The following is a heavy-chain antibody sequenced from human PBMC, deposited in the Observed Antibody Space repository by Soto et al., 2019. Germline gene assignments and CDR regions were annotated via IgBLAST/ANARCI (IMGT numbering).Heavy chain of an antibody. CDR3: AKDLNFGPDY. J-gene: IGHJ4*02. V-gene: IGHV1-46*01. CDR1: GFTFTTFY. Sequence: GASVKVSCKTSGFTFTTFYIHWMRQAPGQGPEWMGIISPAGDHTNYAQKFQGRVTLTRDASTSTVYMKLTSLRSEDTAVYYCAKDLNFGPDYWGQGTLVTVPQ. D-gene: IGHD3-16*01. CDR2: ISPAGDHT.